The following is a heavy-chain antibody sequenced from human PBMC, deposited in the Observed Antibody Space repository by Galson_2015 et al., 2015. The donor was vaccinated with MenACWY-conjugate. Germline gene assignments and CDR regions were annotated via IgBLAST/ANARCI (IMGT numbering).Heavy chain of an antibody. CDR1: GFTFSSFA. D-gene: IGHD2-15*01. V-gene: IGHV3-23*01. CDR2: LSDSGGHT. CDR3: AKVAGYCSDDTCYSDY. Sequence: SLRLSCAASGFTFSSFAMSWVRQAPGKGLEWVSALSDSGGHTHHPDPPKGRVTISRDNPKRTPDLQMNSLRAEDTAVYYCAKVAGYCSDDTCYSDYWGQGTLVTVSS. J-gene: IGHJ4*02.